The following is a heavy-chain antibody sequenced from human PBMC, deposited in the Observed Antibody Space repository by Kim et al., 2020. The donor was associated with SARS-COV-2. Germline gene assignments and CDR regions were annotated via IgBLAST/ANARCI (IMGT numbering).Heavy chain of an antibody. D-gene: IGHD5-18*01. J-gene: IGHJ4*02. Sequence: QKFQGRVTMTRDTSTSTVYMELSSLRSEDTAVYYCARRGYSYGYGNYFDYWGQGTLVTVSS. CDR3: ARRGYSYGYGNYFDY. V-gene: IGHV1-46*01.